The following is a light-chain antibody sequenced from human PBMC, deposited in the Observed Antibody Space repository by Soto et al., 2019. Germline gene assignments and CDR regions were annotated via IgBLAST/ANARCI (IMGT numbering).Light chain of an antibody. Sequence: QSALTQPPSASGSPGQSVTISCTGTSSDVGGYKFVSWYQQHPGKAPKLIIYEVIKRPSGVPDRFSGSKSGNTASLTVSGLQAEDEDDYYXXSYGGSNXLVXGGGXKLTV. CDR3: XSYGGSNXLV. V-gene: IGLV2-8*01. CDR2: EVI. J-gene: IGLJ2*01. CDR1: SSDVGGYKF.